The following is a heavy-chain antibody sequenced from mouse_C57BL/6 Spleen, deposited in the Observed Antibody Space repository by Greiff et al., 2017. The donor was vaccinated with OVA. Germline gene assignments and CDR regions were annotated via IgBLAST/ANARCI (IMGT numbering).Heavy chain of an antibody. CDR1: GYAFSSSW. Sequence: QVQLQQSGPELVKPGASVKISCKASGYAFSSSWMNWVKQRPGKGLEWIGRIYPGDGDTNYNGKFKGKATLTADKSSSTAYMQLSSLTSEDSAVYFCASYYGSSLAWFAYWGQGTLVTVSA. V-gene: IGHV1-82*01. CDR2: IYPGDGDT. J-gene: IGHJ3*01. D-gene: IGHD1-1*01. CDR3: ASYYGSSLAWFAY.